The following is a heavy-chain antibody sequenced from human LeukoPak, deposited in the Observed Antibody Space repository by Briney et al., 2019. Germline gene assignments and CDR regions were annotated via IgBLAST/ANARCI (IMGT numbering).Heavy chain of an antibody. CDR2: IKQDGSEK. Sequence: PGGALRLSCAASGFTFSRDWKSSVPQAPGKGGERVAHIKQDGSEKYYVDSVKGRFIISRDNAKNSLYLQMNSLRAEDTAVYYCAKGAFRDQVQGYYYMDVWGKGTTVTVSS. CDR1: GFTFSRDW. J-gene: IGHJ6*03. D-gene: IGHD3-10*01. V-gene: IGHV3-7*01. CDR3: AKGAFRDQVQGYYYMDV.